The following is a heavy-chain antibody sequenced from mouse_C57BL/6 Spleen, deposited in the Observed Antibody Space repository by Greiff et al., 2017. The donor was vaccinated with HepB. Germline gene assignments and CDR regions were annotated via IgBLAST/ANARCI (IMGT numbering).Heavy chain of an antibody. J-gene: IGHJ2*01. CDR2: IDPETGGT. V-gene: IGHV1-15*01. D-gene: IGHD2-3*01. Sequence: VQLQQSGAELVRPGASVTLSCKASGYTFTDYEMHWVKQTPVHGLEWIGAIDPETGGTAYNQKFKGKAILTADKSSSTAYMELRSLTSEDSAVYYCTRRPMIFDDWGQGTTLTVSS. CDR3: TRRPMIFDD. CDR1: GYTFTDYE.